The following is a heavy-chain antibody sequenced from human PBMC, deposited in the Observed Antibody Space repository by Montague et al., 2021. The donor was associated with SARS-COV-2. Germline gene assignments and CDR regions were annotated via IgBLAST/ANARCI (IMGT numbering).Heavy chain of an antibody. J-gene: IGHJ4*02. CDR1: GGSISSSSYY. Sequence: SETLSLTCTVSGGSISSSSYYWGWIRQPPGKGLEWIGSIYYSGSTYYNPSLKGRVTISVDTSKNQFSLKLSSVTAADTAVYYCARKGSGRSDLAYWGQGTLVTVSS. CDR3: ARKGSGRSDLAY. D-gene: IGHD1-26*01. CDR2: IYYSGST. V-gene: IGHV4-39*01.